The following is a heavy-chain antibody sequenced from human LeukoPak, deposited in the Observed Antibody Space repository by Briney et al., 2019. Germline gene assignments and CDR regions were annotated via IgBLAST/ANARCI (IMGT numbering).Heavy chain of an antibody. CDR3: AKDRRFWDIVVVVGGGAMDV. J-gene: IGHJ6*03. CDR2: ISGSGGST. CDR1: GFTFSSQV. Sequence: GGSLRLSCAASGFTFSSQVMSWVRQAPGKGLEWVSVISGSGGSTYYADSVKGRFTISRDNSKNTLYLQVNSLRAEDTAVYYCAKDRRFWDIVVVVGGGAMDVWGKGTTVTVSS. D-gene: IGHD2-15*01. V-gene: IGHV3-23*01.